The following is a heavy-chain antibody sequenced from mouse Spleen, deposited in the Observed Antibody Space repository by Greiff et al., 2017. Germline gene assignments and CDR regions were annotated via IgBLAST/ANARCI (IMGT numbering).Heavy chain of an antibody. J-gene: IGHJ2*01. D-gene: IGHD1-2*01. Sequence: VQLQQSGPGLVKPSQSLPLTCSVTGYSITSGYYWNWIRQFPGNKLEWMGYISYDGSNNYNPSLKNRISITRDTSKNQFFLKLNSVTTEDTATYYCARGGTTAYYFDYWGQGTTLTVSS. CDR3: ARGGTTAYYFDY. V-gene: IGHV3-6*01. CDR2: ISYDGSN. CDR1: GYSITSGYY.